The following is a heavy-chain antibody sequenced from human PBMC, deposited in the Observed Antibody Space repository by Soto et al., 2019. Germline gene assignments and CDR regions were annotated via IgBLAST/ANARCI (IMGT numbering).Heavy chain of an antibody. J-gene: IGHJ3*02. V-gene: IGHV5-51*01. CDR3: ARTYYDYVWGSHQGAFDI. CDR2: IYPGDSDT. Sequence: GESLKISCKGSGYSFTSYWIGWVRQMPGKGLEWMGIIYPGDSDTRYSPSFQGQVTISADKSISTAYLQWSSLKASDTAMYYCARTYYDYVWGSHQGAFDIWGQGTMVTV. CDR1: GYSFTSYW. D-gene: IGHD3-16*01.